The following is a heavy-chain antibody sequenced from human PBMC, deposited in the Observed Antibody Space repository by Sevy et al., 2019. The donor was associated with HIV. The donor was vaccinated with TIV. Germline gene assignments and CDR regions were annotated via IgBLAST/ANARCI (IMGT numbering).Heavy chain of an antibody. CDR3: ARANSGYGTYYMDV. Sequence: ASVKVSCKASGYTFTSYDINWVRQATGQGLEWMGWMNPNSGNTGYAQKFQGRVTMTRNNSISTDYMELSSLRSEDTAGDYCARANSGYGTYYMDVWGKGTTVTVSS. CDR2: MNPNSGNT. CDR1: GYTFTSYD. J-gene: IGHJ6*03. V-gene: IGHV1-8*01. D-gene: IGHD5-12*01.